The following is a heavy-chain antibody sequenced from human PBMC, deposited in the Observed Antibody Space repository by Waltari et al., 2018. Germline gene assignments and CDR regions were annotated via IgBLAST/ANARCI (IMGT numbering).Heavy chain of an antibody. CDR1: GGPFSSYA. V-gene: IGHV1-69*12. J-gene: IGHJ4*02. CDR3: ARDLPAYCGGDCYLDY. D-gene: IGHD2-21*01. Sequence: QVQLVQSGAEVKKPGSSVKVSCKASGGPFSSYAISWVRQAPGQGLEWMGGIIPIFGTANYAQKFQGRVTITADESTSTAYMELSSLRSEDTAVYYCARDLPAYCGGDCYLDYWGQGTLVTVSS. CDR2: IIPIFGTA.